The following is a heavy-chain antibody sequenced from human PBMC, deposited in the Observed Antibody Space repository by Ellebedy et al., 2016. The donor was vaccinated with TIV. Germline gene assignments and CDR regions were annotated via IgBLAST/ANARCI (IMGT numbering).Heavy chain of an antibody. D-gene: IGHD5-18*01. Sequence: SETLSLXCAVYGGSFSSYYWGWIRQPPGKGLEWIGSIYYSGSTYYNPSLKSRVTISVDTSKNQFSLKLSSVTAADTAVYYCARGGGYSYGYDFDYWGQGTLVTVSS. CDR3: ARGGGYSYGYDFDY. CDR2: IYYSGST. CDR1: GGSFSSYY. V-gene: IGHV4-34*01. J-gene: IGHJ4*02.